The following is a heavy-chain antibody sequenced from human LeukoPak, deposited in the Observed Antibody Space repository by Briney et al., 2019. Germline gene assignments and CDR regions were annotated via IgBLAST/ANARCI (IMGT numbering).Heavy chain of an antibody. CDR2: IYPGDSNT. CDR3: AREYSSSWYGYFDL. Sequence: GESLKISCKVSGYSFSNYWIGWVRQMPGKGLEWMAIIYPGDSNTRYSPSFQGQVTISADKSISTAYLQWSSLKASDTAMYYCAREYSSSWYGYFDLWGRGTLVTVSS. V-gene: IGHV5-51*01. D-gene: IGHD6-13*01. CDR1: GYSFSNYW. J-gene: IGHJ2*01.